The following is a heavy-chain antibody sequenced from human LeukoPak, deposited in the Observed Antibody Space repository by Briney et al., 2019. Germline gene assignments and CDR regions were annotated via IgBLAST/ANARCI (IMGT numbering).Heavy chain of an antibody. CDR1: GGSISNYY. V-gene: IGHV4-59*08. CDR2: IYYSGST. Sequence: SETLSLTCTVSGGSISNYYWSWIRQPPGKGLEWIGYIYYSGSTNYNPSLKSRVAISVDTSKNQFSLKLSSVTAADTAVYYCARHDYGDYSAEYFQHWGQGTLVTVSS. CDR3: ARHDYGDYSAEYFQH. J-gene: IGHJ1*01. D-gene: IGHD4-17*01.